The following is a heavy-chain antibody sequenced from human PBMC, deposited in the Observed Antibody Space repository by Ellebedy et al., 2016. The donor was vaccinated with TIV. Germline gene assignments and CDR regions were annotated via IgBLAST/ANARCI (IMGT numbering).Heavy chain of an antibody. J-gene: IGHJ3*02. CDR1: GVSVSSSD. Sequence: GGSLRLSCAASGVSVSSSDMGWVRKAPGKGLEWVSVSYKSGNTHNAESVKGRFTTSRDNSKNTLYLQMNSLRADDTAVYYCATSSRGWGYDAFDIWGQGTMVTVSS. CDR3: ATSSRGWGYDAFDI. V-gene: IGHV3-53*01. D-gene: IGHD6-19*01. CDR2: SYKSGNT.